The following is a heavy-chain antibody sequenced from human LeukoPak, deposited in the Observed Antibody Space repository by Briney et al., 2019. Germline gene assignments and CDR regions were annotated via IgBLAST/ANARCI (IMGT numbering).Heavy chain of an antibody. J-gene: IGHJ3*02. CDR3: SRYYYDSSGYSRDYVFDI. CDR1: GFTFSTYG. D-gene: IGHD3-22*01. CDR2: IRYDGINK. Sequence: PGGSLRLSCAASGFTFSTYGMHWVRQAPGKGLEWVAFIRYDGINKYYADSVKGRFTISRDNPKNTLYVQMNSLRPEDTAVYYCSRYYYDSSGYSRDYVFDIWGQGTMVTVSS. V-gene: IGHV3-30*02.